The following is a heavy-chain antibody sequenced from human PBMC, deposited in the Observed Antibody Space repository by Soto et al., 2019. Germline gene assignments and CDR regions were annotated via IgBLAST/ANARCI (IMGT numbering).Heavy chain of an antibody. CDR2: INYSGST. J-gene: IGHJ5*02. V-gene: IGHV4-31*09. Sequence: SETLSLTCTVSGGSISSGGYYWSWIRQHPGKGLEWIGYINYSGSTYYNPSLRSRVTISVDKSKNQFSLKLSSVTAADTAIYYCAGLGMVAAHREFDPWGQGTLVTVSS. CDR3: AGLGMVAAHREFDP. CDR1: GGSISSGGYY. D-gene: IGHD2-15*01.